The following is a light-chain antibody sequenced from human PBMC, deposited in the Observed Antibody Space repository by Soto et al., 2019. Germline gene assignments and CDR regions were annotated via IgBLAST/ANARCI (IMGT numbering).Light chain of an antibody. CDR3: QSYDSSLSGFYV. Sequence: QYVLKRAPSVSGSPGQRVTISCTGSSSNIGAGYDVHWYQQLPGTAPKLLIYGNSNRPSGVPDRFSGSKSGTSASLAITGLQAEDEADYYCQSYDSSLSGFYVFGTGTKVTVL. CDR2: GNS. CDR1: SSNIGAGYD. V-gene: IGLV1-40*01. J-gene: IGLJ1*01.